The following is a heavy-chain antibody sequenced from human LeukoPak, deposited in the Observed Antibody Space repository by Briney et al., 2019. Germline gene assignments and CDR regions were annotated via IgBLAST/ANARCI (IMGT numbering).Heavy chain of an antibody. CDR2: ISGSGDSI. CDR1: GLTFSTYA. Sequence: GGSLRVSCVASGLTFSTYAMNWVRQAPGKGLEWVSGISGSGDSIYYADSVKGRFTISRDNSKNTLYLQMNSLRAEDTAVYYCARSGTTVTFDYYYGMDVWGQGTTVTVSS. CDR3: ARSGTTVTFDYYYGMDV. D-gene: IGHD4-11*01. V-gene: IGHV3-23*01. J-gene: IGHJ6*02.